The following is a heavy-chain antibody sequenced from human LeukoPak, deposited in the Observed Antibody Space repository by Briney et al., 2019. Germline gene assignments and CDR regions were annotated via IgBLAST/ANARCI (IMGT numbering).Heavy chain of an antibody. CDR3: AKQSAGSSTWYSLHFDY. J-gene: IGHJ4*02. CDR2: ISGSGGST. V-gene: IGHV3-23*01. CDR1: GFTVSSNY. D-gene: IGHD6-13*01. Sequence: GGSLRLSCAASGFTVSSNYMSWARQAPGKGLEWVSVISGSGGSTYYTDSVKGRFTISRDNSKNTLYLQMNSLRAEDTAVYFCAKQSAGSSTWYSLHFDYWGEGTRVTVSS.